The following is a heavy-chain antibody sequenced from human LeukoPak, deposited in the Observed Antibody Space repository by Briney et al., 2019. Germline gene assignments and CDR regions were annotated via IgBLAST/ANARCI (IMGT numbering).Heavy chain of an antibody. V-gene: IGHV4-59*12. CDR2: IYYSGST. D-gene: IGHD5-24*01. CDR1: GGSISSYC. Sequence: SETLSLTCSVSGGSISSYCWSWIRQRQGLELVWIGYIYYSGSTNYNPSLKRRVTISVDTSKNQFPLKLSPVTAADTAVYYCASGIRRDGYSDWGQGTLVTVSS. CDR3: ASGIRRDGYSD. J-gene: IGHJ4*02.